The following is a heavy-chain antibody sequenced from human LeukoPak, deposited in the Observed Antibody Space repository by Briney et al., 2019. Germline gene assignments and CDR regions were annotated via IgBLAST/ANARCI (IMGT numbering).Heavy chain of an antibody. J-gene: IGHJ6*03. D-gene: IGHD2-2*01. CDR1: GFTFVDYG. Sequence: GGSLRLSCAASGFTFVDYGMSWVRQAPGKGLGWVFGINWNGGSTGYADSVKGRFTISRDNAKNSLYLQMNSLRAEDTALYHCARRVQVVPAATPVYYMDVWGKGTTVTVSS. CDR2: INWNGGST. CDR3: ARRVQVVPAATPVYYMDV. V-gene: IGHV3-20*01.